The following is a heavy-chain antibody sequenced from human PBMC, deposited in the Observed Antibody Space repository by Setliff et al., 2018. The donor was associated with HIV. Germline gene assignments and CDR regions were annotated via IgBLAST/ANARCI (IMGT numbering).Heavy chain of an antibody. V-gene: IGHV5-51*01. CDR3: ARQGEVTAVAPFNNFYMDV. CDR1: GYSFTRNW. Sequence: GESLKISCKGAGYSFTRNWIGWVRQMPGKGLEWVGIIYPGDSDTRYSPSFQGQVTISADRSISTAYLQWRSLKASDTAMYYCARQGEVTAVAPFNNFYMDVWGKGTAVTVSS. CDR2: IYPGDSDT. J-gene: IGHJ6*03. D-gene: IGHD2-21*02.